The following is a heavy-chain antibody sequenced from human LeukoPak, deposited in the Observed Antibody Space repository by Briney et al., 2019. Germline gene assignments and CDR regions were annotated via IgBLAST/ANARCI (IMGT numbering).Heavy chain of an antibody. V-gene: IGHV5-51*01. J-gene: IGHJ6*04. CDR2: IYPDDSDT. D-gene: IGHD3-10*01. Sequence: GESLKISCKGSGYSFGNRWIGWVRQMPGKGLEWMGIIYPDDSDTIYSPSFEGQVTISADKSITTAYLQWSSLKASDAAMYYCARGAYGSGGSYNYYGMDVWGKGTTVTVSS. CDR1: GYSFGNRW. CDR3: ARGAYGSGGSYNYYGMDV.